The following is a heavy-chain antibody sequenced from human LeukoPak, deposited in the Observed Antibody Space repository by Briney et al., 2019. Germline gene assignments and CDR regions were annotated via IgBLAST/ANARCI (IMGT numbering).Heavy chain of an antibody. J-gene: IGHJ4*02. Sequence: PSGTLSLTCAVSGGSISSSNWWSWVRPPPGKGLEWIGEIYHSGSTNYNPSLKSRVTISVDKSKNQFSLKLSSVTAADTAVYYCARGGDENFWSVAAFDYWGQGTLVTVSS. CDR3: ARGGDENFWSVAAFDY. V-gene: IGHV4-4*02. CDR2: IYHSGST. CDR1: GGSISSSNW. D-gene: IGHD3-3*01.